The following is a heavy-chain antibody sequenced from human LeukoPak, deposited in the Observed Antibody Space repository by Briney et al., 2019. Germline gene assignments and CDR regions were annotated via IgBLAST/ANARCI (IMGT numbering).Heavy chain of an antibody. D-gene: IGHD2-2*01. J-gene: IGHJ3*02. Sequence: ASVKVSCKASGYTFTSYYMHWVRQAPGQGLEWMGIINPSGGSTSYAQKFQGRVTMTRDTSTSTVYMELSSLRSEDTAVYYCAREGSGYCSSTSCPEAFDIWGQGTMVTVSS. CDR3: AREGSGYCSSTSCPEAFDI. CDR1: GYTFTSYY. CDR2: INPSGGST. V-gene: IGHV1-46*01.